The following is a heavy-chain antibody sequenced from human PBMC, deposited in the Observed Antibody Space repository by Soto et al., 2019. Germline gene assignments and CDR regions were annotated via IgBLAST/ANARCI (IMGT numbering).Heavy chain of an antibody. CDR2: IIPMLDSA. J-gene: IGHJ6*02. Sequence: QVQLVQSGAEVKQPGSSVKVSCKASGGTFDNYAITWVRQAPGQGLEWMAGIIPMLDSANYAEKFQDRVTITADESTSTVYMEVSSLRSEDTALYYCARTYHYDSLGKTYFYYGMDVWGQGTTVTVSS. D-gene: IGHD3-22*01. V-gene: IGHV1-69*12. CDR3: ARTYHYDSLGKTYFYYGMDV. CDR1: GGTFDNYA.